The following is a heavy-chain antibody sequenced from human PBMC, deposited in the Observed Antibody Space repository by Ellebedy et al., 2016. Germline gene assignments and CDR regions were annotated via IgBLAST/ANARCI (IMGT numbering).Heavy chain of an antibody. Sequence: GESLKISXAASGFTFSSYAMHWVRQAPGKGLGWVAVISYDGSNKYYADSVKGRFTISRDNSKNTLYLQMNSLRAEDTAVYYCARDIVVVPAAMLLDYWGQGTLVTVSS. V-gene: IGHV3-30-3*01. J-gene: IGHJ4*02. CDR3: ARDIVVVPAAMLLDY. CDR2: ISYDGSNK. CDR1: GFTFSSYA. D-gene: IGHD2-2*01.